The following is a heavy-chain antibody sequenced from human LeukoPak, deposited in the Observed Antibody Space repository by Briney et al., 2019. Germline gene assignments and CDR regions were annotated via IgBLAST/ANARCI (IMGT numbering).Heavy chain of an antibody. CDR3: AKSPRLSYHDYYYYYGMDV. CDR1: GGSISSYY. V-gene: IGHV4-4*07. CDR2: IYTSGST. D-gene: IGHD1-14*01. Sequence: PSETLSLTCTVSGGSISSYYWSWIRQPAGKGLEWIGRIYTSGSTNYNPSLKSRVTMSVDTSKNQFSLKLSSVTAADTAVYYCAKSPRLSYHDYYYYYGMDVWGQGTTVTVSS. J-gene: IGHJ6*02.